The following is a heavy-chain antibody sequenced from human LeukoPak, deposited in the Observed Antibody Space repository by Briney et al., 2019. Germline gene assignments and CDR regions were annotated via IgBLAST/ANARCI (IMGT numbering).Heavy chain of an antibody. V-gene: IGHV1-69*01. CDR3: ARERNDAVDY. Sequence: ASVKVSCKASGGTFSSYAIGWVRQAPGQGLEWMGGIIPIFGTANYAQKFQGRVTITADESTSTAYMELSSLRSEDTAVYYCARERNDAVDYWGQGTLVTVSS. D-gene: IGHD1-1*01. CDR2: IIPIFGTA. CDR1: GGTFSSYA. J-gene: IGHJ4*02.